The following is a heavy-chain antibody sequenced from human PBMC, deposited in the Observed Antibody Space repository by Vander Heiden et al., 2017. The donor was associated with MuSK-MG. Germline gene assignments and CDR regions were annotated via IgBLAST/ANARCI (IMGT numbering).Heavy chain of an antibody. J-gene: IGHJ4*01. CDR2: LTNSGDST. D-gene: IGHD6-19*01. CDR3: AKDARRTSGWYYFNY. V-gene: IGHV3-23*01. Sequence: EVQLLESGGCLVQSGGSLRLSCSASGFPFPTYSLAWFRQAPGKGPDWVPALTNSGDSTYYADSVKGRFTISRDNSKNTLYLQMSSLRAEDTAVYYCAKDARRTSGWYYFNYWGHGALVTVSS. CDR1: GFPFPTYS.